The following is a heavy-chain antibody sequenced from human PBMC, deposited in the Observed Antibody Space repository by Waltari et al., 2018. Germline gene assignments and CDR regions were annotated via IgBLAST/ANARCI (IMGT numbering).Heavy chain of an antibody. CDR1: GFGFSNYW. D-gene: IGHD6-25*01. CDR2: INYAGGSR. Sequence: EVQLVESGGGLVQPGGSLRLSCAASGFGFSNYWMHWVRQAPGKGLVWVSRINYAGGSRNESDSVQARFTPSRENAKNPLYPDMNSLRAADTSLYYCARVGPPSTGWHEVGLYYYMAVWGKGTTGTVSS. V-gene: IGHV3-74*01. CDR3: ARVGPPSTGWHEVGLYYYMAV. J-gene: IGHJ6*03.